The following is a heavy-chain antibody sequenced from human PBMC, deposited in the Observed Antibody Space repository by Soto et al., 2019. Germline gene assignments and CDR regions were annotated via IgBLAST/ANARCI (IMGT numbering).Heavy chain of an antibody. CDR2: IYYSGST. CDR3: ARGGGATTGGGHDY. D-gene: IGHD1-26*01. Sequence: QVQLQESGPGLVKPSQTLSLTCTVSGGSISSGGYYWSWIRQHPGKGLEWIGYIYYSGSTYYNPSLKSRVTLSVETSKNQFPLKLSAVTAADTAVDYCARGGGATTGGGHDYWGQGTLVTVSS. J-gene: IGHJ4*02. V-gene: IGHV4-31*03. CDR1: GGSISSGGYY.